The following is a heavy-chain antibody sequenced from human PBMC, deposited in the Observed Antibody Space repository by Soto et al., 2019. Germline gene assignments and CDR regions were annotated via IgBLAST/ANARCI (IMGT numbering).Heavy chain of an antibody. D-gene: IGHD3-16*02. CDR3: ARDFTFGGVIVAPDY. CDR1: GFTFSSYS. CDR2: ISSSSSTI. V-gene: IGHV3-48*02. Sequence: GGSLRLSCAASGFTFSSYSMNWVRQAPGKGLEWVSYISSSSSTIYYADSVKGRFTISRDNAKNSLYLQMNSLRDEDTAVYYCARDFTFGGVIVAPDYWGQGTLVTVSS. J-gene: IGHJ4*02.